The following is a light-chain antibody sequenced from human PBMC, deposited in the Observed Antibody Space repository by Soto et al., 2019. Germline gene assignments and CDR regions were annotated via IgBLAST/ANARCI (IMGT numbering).Light chain of an antibody. CDR3: QQHTDWPPIT. V-gene: IGKV3-15*01. CDR1: QRVSSSY. J-gene: IGKJ5*01. Sequence: LYISLGAIASQSYKASQRVSSSYLAWYQQKPGQPPRLLIYSASPRATGVPARFSGSGSGTDFMLTISSHQSEDVAVYCCQQHTDWPPITFGQGTRLEIK. CDR2: SAS.